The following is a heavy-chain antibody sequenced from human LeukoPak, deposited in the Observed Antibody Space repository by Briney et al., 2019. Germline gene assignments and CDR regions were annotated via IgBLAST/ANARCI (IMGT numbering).Heavy chain of an antibody. Sequence: GASVKVSCKASGYTFTSYAMNWVRQAPGQGLEWMGWISAYNGNTNYAQKLQGRVTMTTDTSTSTAYMELRSLRSDDTAVYYCARDGMATIPYDYWGQGTLVTVSS. CDR3: ARDGMATIPYDY. V-gene: IGHV1-18*01. CDR1: GYTFTSYA. D-gene: IGHD5-24*01. J-gene: IGHJ4*02. CDR2: ISAYNGNT.